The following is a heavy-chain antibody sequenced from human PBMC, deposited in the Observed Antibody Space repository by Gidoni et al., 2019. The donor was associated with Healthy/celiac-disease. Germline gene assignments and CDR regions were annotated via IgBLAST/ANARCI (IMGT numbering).Heavy chain of an antibody. V-gene: IGHV3-33*01. D-gene: IGHD2-15*01. J-gene: IGHJ4*02. Sequence: QVQLVESGGGVVQPGRSLRLSCAASGVTFSSYGMHWVRQDPGKGLEWVAVIWYDGSNKYYADSVKGRFTISRDNSKNTLYLQMNSLRAEDTAVYYCARDLTSIGIDYWGQGTLVTVSS. CDR1: GVTFSSYG. CDR3: ARDLTSIGIDY. CDR2: IWYDGSNK.